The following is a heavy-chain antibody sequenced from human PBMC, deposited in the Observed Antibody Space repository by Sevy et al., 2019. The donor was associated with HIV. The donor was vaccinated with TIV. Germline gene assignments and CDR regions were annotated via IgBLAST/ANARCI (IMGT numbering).Heavy chain of an antibody. V-gene: IGHV3-15*01. J-gene: IGHJ4*02. CDR3: SSQGERY. CDR1: GFPFNKEW. Sequence: GGSLRLSCSASGFPFNKEWMSWVRQAPGKGLEWVCRIKSKKDGGATDYAAPANGRFTISRDDSKNTLYLQMNSLKIEDTGFYYCSSQGERYWGLGTLVTVSS. CDR2: IKSKKDGGAT. D-gene: IGHD3-16*01.